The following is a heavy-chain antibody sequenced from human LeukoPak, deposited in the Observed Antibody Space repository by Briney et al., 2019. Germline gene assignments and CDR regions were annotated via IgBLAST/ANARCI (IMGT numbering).Heavy chain of an antibody. Sequence: GGSLRLSCVASGITFEDYGMSWVRQAPGKGLEWVSSINWNSGRTAYADSVKGRFTISRDNAKNSLYLQVSSLRGEDTALYHCAKVTTYGFDAFDIWGRGTMVTVSS. CDR2: INWNSGRT. V-gene: IGHV3-20*01. D-gene: IGHD4-17*01. J-gene: IGHJ3*02. CDR1: GITFEDYG. CDR3: AKVTTYGFDAFDI.